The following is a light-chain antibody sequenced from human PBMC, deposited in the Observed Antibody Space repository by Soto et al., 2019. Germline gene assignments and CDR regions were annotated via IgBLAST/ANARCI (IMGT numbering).Light chain of an antibody. V-gene: IGKV1-5*01. J-gene: IGKJ1*01. CDR2: DAS. CDR1: HGISNY. CDR3: QQYNSYWT. Sequence: DIQVTQSPSFLSASVEDRVTIGWRASHGISNYLAWYQHKPGKAPKLLIYDASSLESGVPSRFSGSGSGTEFTLTISSLQTDDFATYYCQQYNSYWTFGQGTKVDIK.